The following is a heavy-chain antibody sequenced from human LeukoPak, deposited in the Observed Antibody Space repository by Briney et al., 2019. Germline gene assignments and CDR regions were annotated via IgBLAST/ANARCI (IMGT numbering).Heavy chain of an antibody. CDR3: AGRLIASGNYAGMDV. D-gene: IGHD3-10*01. CDR1: GFSFTSYA. CDR2: ISHSGVST. Sequence: GGSLRLSCAASGFSFTSYAMTWVRQAPGKGLEWVSTISHSGVSTYYADSVKGRFTISRDKSKNTLYLQMNSLRVEDTAVYYCAGRLIASGNYAGMDVWGKGTTVTVSS. V-gene: IGHV3-23*01. J-gene: IGHJ6*04.